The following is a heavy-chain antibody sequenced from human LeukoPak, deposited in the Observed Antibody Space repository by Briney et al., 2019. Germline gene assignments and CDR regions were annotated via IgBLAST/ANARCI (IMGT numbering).Heavy chain of an antibody. J-gene: IGHJ4*02. CDR2: INRDGSTT. D-gene: IGHD3-22*01. CDR1: GFTFSSCW. V-gene: IGHV3-74*01. CDR3: ARGYYDSSGYAILFDY. Sequence: GGSLRLSCAASGFTFSSCWMHWVRQAPGKGLVWVPHINRDGSTTTYADSVKGRFTTSRDNAKNTLFLQMNSLRAEGTAVYYCARGYYDSSGYAILFDYRGQGTLVTVSS.